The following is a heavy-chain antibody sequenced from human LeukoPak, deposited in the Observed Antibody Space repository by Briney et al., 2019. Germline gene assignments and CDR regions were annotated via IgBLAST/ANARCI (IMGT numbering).Heavy chain of an antibody. Sequence: SETPSLTCAVSGGSISSGGYSWSWIRQPPGKGLEWIGYIYHSGSTYYNPSLKSRVTISVDTSKNQFSLKLSSVTAADMAVYYCARLHHYYDSSGYVQPPPPWGQGTLVTVSS. D-gene: IGHD3-22*01. CDR2: IYHSGST. CDR1: GGSISSGGYS. J-gene: IGHJ5*02. V-gene: IGHV4-30-2*01. CDR3: ARLHHYYDSSGYVQPPPP.